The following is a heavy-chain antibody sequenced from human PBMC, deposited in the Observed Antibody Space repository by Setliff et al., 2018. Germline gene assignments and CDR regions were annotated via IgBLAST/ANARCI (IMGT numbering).Heavy chain of an antibody. CDR2: MNPTSGNT. D-gene: IGHD2-15*01. J-gene: IGHJ1*01. CDR3: ARASLGKFGSAVEYFHH. V-gene: IGHV1-8*01. CDR1: GYTFTSYD. Sequence: ASVKVSCKASGYTFTSYDINWVRQATGQGLEWMGWMNPTSGNTGYAQKFQGRVTITRNTSISTAYMELSSLRSEDTAVYYCARASLGKFGSAVEYFHHWGQGTLVTVSS.